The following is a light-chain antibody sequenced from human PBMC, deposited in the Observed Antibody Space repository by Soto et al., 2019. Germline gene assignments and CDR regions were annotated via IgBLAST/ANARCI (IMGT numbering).Light chain of an antibody. CDR2: GAS. Sequence: EIAFTQCPGTLSLSPGERDTLSCRASQGVSSSYLAWYQQKPGHPPRLLIYGASSRATGIPDRFSGSGSGTDFTLTITRLEPEDFAVYYCHDYRTSFGGGTKVEIK. CDR1: QGVSSSY. CDR3: HDYRTS. V-gene: IGKV3-20*01. J-gene: IGKJ4*01.